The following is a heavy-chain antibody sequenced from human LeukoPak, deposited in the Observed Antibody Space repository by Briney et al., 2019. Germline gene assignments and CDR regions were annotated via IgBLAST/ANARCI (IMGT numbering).Heavy chain of an antibody. CDR2: ISGSGGST. D-gene: IGHD3-16*02. CDR3: AKNRGRIMITFGGVIVPGY. J-gene: IGHJ4*02. V-gene: IGHV3-23*01. CDR1: GFTFSSYA. Sequence: GGSLTLSCAASGFTFSSYAMSWVRQAPGKGLEWVSAISGSGGSTYYADSVKGRFTISRDNSKNTLYLQMNSLRAEDTAVYYCAKNRGRIMITFGGVIVPGYWGQGTLVTVSS.